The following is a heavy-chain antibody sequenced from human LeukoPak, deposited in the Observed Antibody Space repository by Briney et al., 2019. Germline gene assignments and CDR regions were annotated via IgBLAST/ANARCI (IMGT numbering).Heavy chain of an antibody. D-gene: IGHD1-7*01. CDR3: ARDSGNYLDAFDI. V-gene: IGHV3-30*03. J-gene: IGHJ3*02. Sequence: GGSLRLSCAASGFSFTTYGMHWVRQAPGKGLEWVAFISYDGGKRYFADSVKGRFSISRDNAKNSLYLQMNSLRAEDTAVYYCARDSGNYLDAFDIWGQGTMVTVSS. CDR2: ISYDGGKR. CDR1: GFSFTTYG.